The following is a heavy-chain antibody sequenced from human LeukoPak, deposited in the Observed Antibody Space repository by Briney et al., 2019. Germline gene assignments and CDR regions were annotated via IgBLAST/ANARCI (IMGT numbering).Heavy chain of an antibody. CDR3: AKRATRWELLGANWFDP. CDR1: GFIFGSYA. Sequence: PGGSLRLSCAASGFIFGSYAMSWVRQVPGKGLEWVLGISGSGNNTYYGDSVKGRLTISRDNSKNTLYLQMNSLRVDDTAVYYCAKRATRWELLGANWFDPWGQGTLVTVSS. D-gene: IGHD1-26*01. CDR2: ISGSGNNT. V-gene: IGHV3-23*01. J-gene: IGHJ5*02.